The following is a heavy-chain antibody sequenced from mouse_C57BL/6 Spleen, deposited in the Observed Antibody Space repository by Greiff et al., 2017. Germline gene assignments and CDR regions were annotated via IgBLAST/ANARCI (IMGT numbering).Heavy chain of an antibody. CDR1: GYTFTDYY. Sequence: EVQLQQSGPELVKPGASVKISCKASGYTFTDYYMNWVKQSHGKSLEWIGDINPNNGGTSYNQKFKGKATLTVDKSSSTAYMELSSLTSEDSAVYYCARSTMIFAYWGQGTLVTVSA. CDR3: ARSTMIFAY. J-gene: IGHJ3*01. V-gene: IGHV1-26*01. CDR2: INPNNGGT. D-gene: IGHD2-4*01.